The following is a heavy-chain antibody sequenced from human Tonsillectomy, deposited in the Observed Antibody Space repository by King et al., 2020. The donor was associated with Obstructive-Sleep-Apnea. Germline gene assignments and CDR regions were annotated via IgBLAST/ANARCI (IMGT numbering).Heavy chain of an antibody. Sequence: VQLVESWGGLVQPVGSLRLSCAPSGFTFSTHRMGWVCQAPGKGLECVANIKQDGSETVYVDSVKGRFTISRDNAKNSLYLQMNSLRAEDTAVYYCARDVWGGYPGYWGQGTLVTVSS. J-gene: IGHJ4*02. CDR2: IKQDGSET. V-gene: IGHV3-7*01. CDR3: ARDVWGGYPGY. CDR1: GFTFSTHR. D-gene: IGHD3-16*02.